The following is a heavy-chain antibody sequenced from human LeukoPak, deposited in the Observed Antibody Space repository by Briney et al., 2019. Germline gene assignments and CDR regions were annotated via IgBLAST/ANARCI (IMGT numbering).Heavy chain of an antibody. CDR1: GFSVRNNY. D-gene: IGHD4-11*01. CDR3: ARNSTPVETTVTTAHTYYYYYMDV. V-gene: IGHV3-66*01. Sequence: GGSLRLSCVVSGFSVRNNYVSWVRQAPGKGLEWVSVIYAGDTIHYADSVKGRFTISRDNAKNSLYLQMNSLRAEDTAVYYCARNSTPVETTVTTAHTYYYYYMDVWGKGTTVTVSS. CDR2: IYAGDTI. J-gene: IGHJ6*03.